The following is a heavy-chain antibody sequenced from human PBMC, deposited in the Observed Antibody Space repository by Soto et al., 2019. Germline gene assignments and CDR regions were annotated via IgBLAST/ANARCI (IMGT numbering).Heavy chain of an antibody. J-gene: IGHJ4*02. CDR1: GFTFSNYW. CDR2: IKQDGSER. D-gene: IGHD3-3*02. Sequence: EVQLVESGGGLVQPGGSLRLSCGASGFTFSNYWMTWVRQAPGKGLEWVANIKQDGSERYYVDSVKGRFTIASDNAKNSLYLQMNRQRAEDTAEYYCKVISPDHWGQGTLVTVS. CDR3: KVISPDH. V-gene: IGHV3-7*01.